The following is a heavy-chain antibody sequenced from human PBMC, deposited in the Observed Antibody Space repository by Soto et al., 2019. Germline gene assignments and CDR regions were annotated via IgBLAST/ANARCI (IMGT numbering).Heavy chain of an antibody. V-gene: IGHV4-38-2*01. CDR2: IYHGWST. Sequence: PSETLSLTCAVSGYSISSGYYWGWLRQPPGKGLEWIGSIYHGWSTYYNTSLNSRVTLSIDMTNNHVSLILHSVTAADTAVYYCARVGPWVPYYYDCSPYTVEDWFDPWGQGTLVTVSS. CDR3: ARVGPWVPYYYDCSPYTVEDWFDP. CDR1: GYSISSGYY. D-gene: IGHD3-22*01. J-gene: IGHJ5*02.